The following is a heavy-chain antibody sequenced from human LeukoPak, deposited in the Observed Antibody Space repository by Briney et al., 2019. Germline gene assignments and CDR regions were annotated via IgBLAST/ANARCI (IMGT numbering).Heavy chain of an antibody. D-gene: IGHD1-7*01. CDR2: ISSSSSTI. J-gene: IGHJ5*02. CDR1: GFTFSSYS. V-gene: IGHV3-48*01. CDR3: ARDLNGTTPNWIDP. Sequence: GGSLRLSCAASGFTFSSYSMNWVRQAPGKGLEWVSYISSSSSTIYYADSVKGRFTISRDNAKNSLYLQMNSLRAEDTAVYYCARDLNGTTPNWIDPCGQGTLVTVSS.